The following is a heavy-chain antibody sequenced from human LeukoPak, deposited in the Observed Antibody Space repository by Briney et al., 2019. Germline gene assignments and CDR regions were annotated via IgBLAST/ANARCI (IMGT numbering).Heavy chain of an antibody. D-gene: IGHD5-12*01. CDR2: ISGSGGST. CDR1: GFTFSSYA. CDR3: AKDSGGYGLWDY. V-gene: IGHV3-23*01. J-gene: IGHJ4*02. Sequence: GGSLRLSCAASGFTFSSYAMSWVRQAPGKGLEWVSAISGSGGSTYYADSVKGRFTISRDNSKNTLYLQTNSLRAEDTAVYYCAKDSGGYGLWDYWGQGTLVTVSS.